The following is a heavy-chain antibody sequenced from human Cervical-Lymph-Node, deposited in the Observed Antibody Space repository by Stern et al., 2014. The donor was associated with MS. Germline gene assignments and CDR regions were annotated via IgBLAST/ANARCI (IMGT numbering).Heavy chain of an antibody. Sequence: VQLVESGSGLVKPSQTLSLTCAVSGGSISSGGYSWSWIRQPPGKGLEWIGYILHGGSTYYTPSLKGRVPISVDRSKNQFSLKLSSVTAADTAVYYCARSSTVTPNAFDIWGQGTMVTVSS. CDR3: ARSSTVTPNAFDI. J-gene: IGHJ3*02. D-gene: IGHD4-17*01. CDR2: ILHGGST. V-gene: IGHV4-30-2*01. CDR1: GGSISSGGYS.